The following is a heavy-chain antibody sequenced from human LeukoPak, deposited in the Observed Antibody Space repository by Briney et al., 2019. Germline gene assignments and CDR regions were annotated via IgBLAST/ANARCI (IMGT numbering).Heavy chain of an antibody. V-gene: IGHV4-39*01. D-gene: IGHD1-26*01. CDR1: GGSISSSSYY. J-gene: IGHJ4*02. CDR2: IYYSGST. CDR3: ASWNYSGSDY. Sequence: SETLSLTCTVSGGSISSSSYYWGWIRQPPGKGLEWIGSIYYSGSTYYNPSLKSRLTISVDTSKNQFSLKLSSVTAADTAVYYCASWNYSGSDYWGQGTLVTVSS.